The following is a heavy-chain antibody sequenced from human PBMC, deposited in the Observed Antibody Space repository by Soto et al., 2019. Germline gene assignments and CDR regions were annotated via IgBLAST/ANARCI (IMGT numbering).Heavy chain of an antibody. CDR2: ISWDSGST. D-gene: IGHD3-3*01. CDR1: GFTFDDYT. Sequence: GGSLRLSCAASGFTFDDYTMHWVRQAPGKSLEWVTLISWDSGSTYYADSVKGRFTISRDNSKNSLYLQMNSLRTEDTALYYCAKDSSKYYDFWSGYYTGIPDPYYYYGMDVWGQGTTVTVSS. V-gene: IGHV3-43*01. J-gene: IGHJ6*02. CDR3: AKDSSKYYDFWSGYYTGIPDPYYYYGMDV.